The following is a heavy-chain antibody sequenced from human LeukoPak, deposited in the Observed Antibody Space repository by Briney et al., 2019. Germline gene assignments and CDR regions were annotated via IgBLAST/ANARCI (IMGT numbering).Heavy chain of an antibody. J-gene: IGHJ4*02. CDR2: IYYSGRA. V-gene: IGHV4-39*07. D-gene: IGHD1-26*01. Sequence: PSETLSLTCTISGGSISISSYYWGWIRQPPGKGLAWIGSIYYSGRANYNPSLNNRVTMSADTSKSQFSLNLSSVTAADTAVYYCARDLRGSYPGAAFDYWGQGTLVTVSS. CDR3: ARDLRGSYPGAAFDY. CDR1: GGSISISSYY.